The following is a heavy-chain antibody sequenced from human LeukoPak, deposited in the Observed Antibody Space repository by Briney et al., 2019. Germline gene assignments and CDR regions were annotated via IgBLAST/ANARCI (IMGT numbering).Heavy chain of an antibody. D-gene: IGHD3-10*01. Sequence: GGSLRLSCAASGFTFSSYGMHWVRQAPGKGLEWVAGICYDGSNKYYADSVKGRFTISRDNSKNTLYLQMNSLRAEDTAVYYCARDYLSYGSGSSNWFDPWGQGTLVTVSS. V-gene: IGHV3-33*01. CDR2: ICYDGSNK. CDR1: GFTFSSYG. J-gene: IGHJ5*02. CDR3: ARDYLSYGSGSSNWFDP.